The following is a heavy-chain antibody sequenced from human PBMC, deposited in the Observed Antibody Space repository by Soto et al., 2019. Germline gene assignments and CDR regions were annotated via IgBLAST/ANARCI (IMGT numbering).Heavy chain of an antibody. CDR3: AKDTAADDYGDYGMDV. V-gene: IGHV3-23*01. CDR1: GFTFSSYA. J-gene: IGHJ6*02. CDR2: MSGSGGSR. Sequence: GSLRLSCAASGFTFSSYAMSWVRQAPGKGLEWVSGMSGSGGSRDYADSVKGRFTISRDNSKNTLYLHMNSLRAEDTAVYYCAKDTAADDYGDYGMDVWGQGTTVTVSS. D-gene: IGHD4-17*01.